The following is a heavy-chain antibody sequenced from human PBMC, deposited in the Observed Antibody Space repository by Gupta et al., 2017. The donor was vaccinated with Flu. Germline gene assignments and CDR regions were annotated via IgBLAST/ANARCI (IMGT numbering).Heavy chain of an antibody. D-gene: IGHD5-12*01. CDR3: ARGGYSGYDGHPTNYYYYGMDV. CDR2: IIPIFGTA. Sequence: RQAPGQGLEWMGGIIPIFGTANYAQKFQGRVTMTADKSTSTAYMELSSLRSEDTAVYYCARGGYSGYDGHPTNYYYYGMDVWGQGTTVTVSS. V-gene: IGHV1-69*06. J-gene: IGHJ6*02.